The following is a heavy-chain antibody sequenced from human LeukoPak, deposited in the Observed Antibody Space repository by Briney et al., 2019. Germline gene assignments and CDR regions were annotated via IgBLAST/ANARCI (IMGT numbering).Heavy chain of an antibody. J-gene: IGHJ6*03. Sequence: GGSLRLSCAASGFTFSSYAMSWVRQAPGKGLEWVLAIGGSGGSTYYADSVKVRFTMSRDNSKNTLYLQMTSLSAEDTAVYYALAGYYYYYMDVWGKGTTVTVSS. V-gene: IGHV3-23*01. CDR2: IGGSGGST. D-gene: IGHD6-13*01. CDR1: GFTFSSYA. CDR3: LAGYYYYYMDV.